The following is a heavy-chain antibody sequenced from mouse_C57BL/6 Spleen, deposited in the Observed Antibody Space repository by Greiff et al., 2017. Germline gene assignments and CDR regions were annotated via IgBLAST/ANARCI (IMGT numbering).Heavy chain of an antibody. CDR2: ISSGSSTI. D-gene: IGHD1-1*01. V-gene: IGHV5-17*01. Sequence: EVQLVESGGGLVKPGGSLKLSCAASGFTFSDYGMHWVRQAPEKGLEWVAYISSGSSTIYYADTVKGRFTISIDNAKNTLFLQMTSLRSEDTAMYYCARLYYYCSSPFAYWGQGTRVTVSA. J-gene: IGHJ3*01. CDR3: ARLYYYCSSPFAY. CDR1: GFTFSDYG.